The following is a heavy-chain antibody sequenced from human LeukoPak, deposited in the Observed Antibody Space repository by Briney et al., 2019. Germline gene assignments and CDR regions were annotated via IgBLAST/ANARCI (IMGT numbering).Heavy chain of an antibody. D-gene: IGHD2-8*01. V-gene: IGHV3-21*01. J-gene: IGHJ6*02. CDR2: ISRTSSYI. CDR3: ARGGMGANSQEYFYYGMDV. Sequence: GGSLRLSCAAAGFSFSTYSMNWVRQTPGKGLEWVSSISRTSSYIYYADSVKGRFTLSRDNGKNSLYLQMNSLRAEGTAVYYCARGGMGANSQEYFYYGMDVWGQGTTVTVSS. CDR1: GFSFSTYS.